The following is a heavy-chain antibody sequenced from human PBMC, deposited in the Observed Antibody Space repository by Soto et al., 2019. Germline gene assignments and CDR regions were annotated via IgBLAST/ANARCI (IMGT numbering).Heavy chain of an antibody. CDR2: ISSNGDST. CDR1: GFTFSSYA. Sequence: LRLSCSASGFTFSSYAMHWVRQAPGKGLEYVSAISSNGDSTYYADSVKGRFTISRDNSKNTLYLQMSSLRAEDTAVYYCVKALAGARDYYYYGMDVWGQGTTVTVSS. V-gene: IGHV3-64D*06. D-gene: IGHD3-10*01. J-gene: IGHJ6*02. CDR3: VKALAGARDYYYYGMDV.